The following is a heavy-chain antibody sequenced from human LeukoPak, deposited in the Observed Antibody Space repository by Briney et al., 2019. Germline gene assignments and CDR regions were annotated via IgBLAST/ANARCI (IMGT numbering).Heavy chain of an antibody. J-gene: IGHJ4*02. V-gene: IGHV1-18*01. CDR1: GYTFTSYG. CDR3: ARDESSDTPFDY. CDR2: ISAYNGNT. Sequence: ASVKVSCKASGYTFTSYGISWVRQAPGQGLEWMGWISAYNGNTNYAQKLQGRVTTTTDTSTSTAYMELRSLRSDDTAVYYCARDESSDTPFDYWGQGTLVTVSS.